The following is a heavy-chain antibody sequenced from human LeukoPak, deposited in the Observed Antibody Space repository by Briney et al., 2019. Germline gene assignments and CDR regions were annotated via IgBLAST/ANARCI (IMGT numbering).Heavy chain of an antibody. CDR1: GFTFDDSG. CDR2: INSDGSST. V-gene: IGHV3-74*01. D-gene: IGHD3-10*01. CDR3: ARDHRGSGSRYYYYYMDV. J-gene: IGHJ6*03. Sequence: GGSLRLSCAASGFTFDDSGMNWVRQAPGKGLVWVSRINSDGSSTSYADSVKGRFTISRDNAKNTLYLQMNSLRAEDTAVYYCARDHRGSGSRYYYYYMDVWGKGTTVTISS.